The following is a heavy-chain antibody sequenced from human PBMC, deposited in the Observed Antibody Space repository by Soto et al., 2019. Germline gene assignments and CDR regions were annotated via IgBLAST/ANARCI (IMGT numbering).Heavy chain of an antibody. J-gene: IGHJ5*02. CDR1: GGTFSTYA. D-gene: IGHD3-10*01. CDR3: ARVTMVRGVHNWFDP. CDR2: IIPIFGAA. V-gene: IGHV1-69*01. Sequence: QVQLVQSGAEVKKPGSSVKVSCKASGGTFSTYAINWVRQAPGQGLEWMGGIIPIFGAANYAQKFQGRVTITADDSTSTAYMELGSLRSEDTAVYYCARVTMVRGVHNWFDPWGQGTLVTVSS.